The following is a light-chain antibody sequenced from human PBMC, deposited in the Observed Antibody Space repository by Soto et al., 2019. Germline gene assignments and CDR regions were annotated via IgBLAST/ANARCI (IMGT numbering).Light chain of an antibody. Sequence: DIQMTQSPSSLYSNVGDRFTITCRASQSITTYLNWYRQKPGKAPKLLIYAASSLQSGVPSRFSGSGSETEFTLSISSLQPEDFATHYCQQSYSTPPITSGQGTRL. J-gene: IGKJ5*01. CDR2: AAS. V-gene: IGKV1-39*01. CDR1: QSITTY. CDR3: QQSYSTPPIT.